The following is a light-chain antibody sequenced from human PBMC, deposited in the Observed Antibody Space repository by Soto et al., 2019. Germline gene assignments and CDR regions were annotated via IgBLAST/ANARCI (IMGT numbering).Light chain of an antibody. CDR3: VLYMGSGISV. Sequence: QTVVTQEPSFSVSPGGTVTLTCGLSSGSVSTSYYPSWYQQTPGQAPRTLIYSTNTRSSGVPDRFSGSILANKAALTITGADADDESDYYCVLYMGSGISVFGGGTKLTVL. CDR2: STN. J-gene: IGLJ2*01. V-gene: IGLV8-61*01. CDR1: SGSVSTSYY.